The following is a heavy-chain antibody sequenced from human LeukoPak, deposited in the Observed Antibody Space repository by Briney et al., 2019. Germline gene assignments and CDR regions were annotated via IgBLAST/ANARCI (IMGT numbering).Heavy chain of an antibody. D-gene: IGHD2-21*02. J-gene: IGHJ4*02. CDR2: IYYSGRT. V-gene: IGHV4-39*01. Sequence: SETLSLTCTVSGGSISSSTSSWGWIRQPPGKGLEWIGYIYYSGRTYYNPSLKSRLTISVDTSKNQFSLKLSSVTAADTAVYYCASLRVTTYYFDYWGQGTLVTVSS. CDR1: GGSISSSTSS. CDR3: ASLRVTTYYFDY.